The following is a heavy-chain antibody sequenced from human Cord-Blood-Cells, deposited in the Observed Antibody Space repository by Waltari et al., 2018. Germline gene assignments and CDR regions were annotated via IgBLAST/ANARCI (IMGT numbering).Heavy chain of an antibody. CDR2: INPNSGGT. CDR1: GYTFTGYY. D-gene: IGHD7-27*01. CDR3: ARAGRDWGDWFDP. Sequence: QVQLVQSGAEVQKPGASVKVPCHAPGYTFTGYYMPWVRQAPGQGLEWMGWINPNSGGTNYAQKFQGRVTMTRDTSISTAYMELSRLRSDDTAVYYCARAGRDWGDWFDPWGQGTLVTVSS. V-gene: IGHV1-2*02. J-gene: IGHJ5*02.